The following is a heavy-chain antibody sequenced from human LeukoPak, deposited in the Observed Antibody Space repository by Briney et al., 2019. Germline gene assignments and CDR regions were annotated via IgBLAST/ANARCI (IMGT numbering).Heavy chain of an antibody. CDR2: IYSDGST. CDR3: ARGYNDNSVFDY. CDR1: GXTVSSNY. J-gene: IGHJ4*02. D-gene: IGHD3-22*01. Sequence: PGGSLRLSCAASGXTVSSNYMSWVRQAPGKGLEWVSLIYSDGSTYYADSVKGRFTISRDNSKNTLSLQMNSLRAEDTAVYYCARGYNDNSVFDYWGQGNLVTVSS. V-gene: IGHV3-66*01.